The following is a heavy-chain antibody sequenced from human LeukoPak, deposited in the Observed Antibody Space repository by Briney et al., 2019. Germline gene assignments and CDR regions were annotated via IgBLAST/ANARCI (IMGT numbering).Heavy chain of an antibody. D-gene: IGHD3-22*01. CDR3: ARGWDYDSGGRPTAYVY. J-gene: IGHJ4*02. CDR2: ITPMFGTA. V-gene: IGHV1-69*01. Sequence: ASVKVSCKASGGTFSRYTISWVRQSPGQGLEWMGGITPMFGTAKYAQKFQGKVTITADESTSTVYMELRSLRSEDTAVYYCARGWDYDSGGRPTAYVYWGQGTLVTVSS. CDR1: GGTFSRYT.